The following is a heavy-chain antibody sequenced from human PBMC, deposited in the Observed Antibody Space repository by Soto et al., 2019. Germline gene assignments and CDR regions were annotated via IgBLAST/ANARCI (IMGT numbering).Heavy chain of an antibody. CDR2: ISHTGET. Sequence: QLRLQESGPGLVKPSGTLSLTCTVSGDSVTSDDSYWGWIRRPPGQGLEWNGTISHTGETFYNPPHNSRLTMSLDASKNQFSLKLASMTAADAGVFVCARQMRGPIPLFGWLSPVPSWGQGILVTVSS. D-gene: IGHD3-9*01. CDR1: GDSVTSDDSY. V-gene: IGHV4-39*01. J-gene: IGHJ5*02. CDR3: ARQMRGPIPLFGWLSPVPS.